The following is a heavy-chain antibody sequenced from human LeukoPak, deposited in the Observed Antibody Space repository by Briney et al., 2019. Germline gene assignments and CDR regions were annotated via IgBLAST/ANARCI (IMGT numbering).Heavy chain of an antibody. J-gene: IGHJ4*02. CDR3: VRDATRGGDLDH. CDR2: INEGGSEK. Sequence: GGSLRLSCAASGFTFTDFWMMWVRQAPGKGLEWVAQINEGGSEKYYVDSVRGRFTISRDNAMNSLDLQMSTLRVEDTAVYYCVRDATRGGDLDHWGQGTLVTVSS. CDR1: GFTFTDFW. D-gene: IGHD2-21*01. V-gene: IGHV3-7*01.